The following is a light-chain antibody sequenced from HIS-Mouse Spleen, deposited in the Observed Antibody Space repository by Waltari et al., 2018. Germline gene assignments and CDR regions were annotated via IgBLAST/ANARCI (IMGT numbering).Light chain of an antibody. CDR2: EGS. CDR3: CSYAGSSTWV. CDR1: SSDVGSYHL. V-gene: IGLV2-23*01. Sequence: QSALTQPASVSGSPGQSITISCTGTSSDVGSYHLVSWYQQHPGKAPKLMIYEGSKRPSGVSNRFSGSKSGNTASLTISGLQAEDKADYYCCSYAGSSTWVFGGGTKLTVL. J-gene: IGLJ3*02.